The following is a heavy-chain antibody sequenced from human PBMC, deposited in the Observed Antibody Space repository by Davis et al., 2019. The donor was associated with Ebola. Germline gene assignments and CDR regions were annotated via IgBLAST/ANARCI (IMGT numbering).Heavy chain of an antibody. J-gene: IGHJ3*02. D-gene: IGHD5-12*01. CDR1: LYIHLYHF. V-gene: IGHV1-46*03. Sequence: SVPVSRLSSLYIHLYHFCHGLRHPLRQGLELKRIITPHDGRTIIAQKFKGRVTVTRDTSTTTVYMDLSSLRSEDTALYYCTTPGGQDSGYDVFDIWGQGTMVTVSS. CDR2: ITPHDGRT. CDR3: TTPGGQDSGYDVFDI.